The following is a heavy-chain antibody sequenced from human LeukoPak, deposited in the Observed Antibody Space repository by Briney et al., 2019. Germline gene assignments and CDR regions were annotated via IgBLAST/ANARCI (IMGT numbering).Heavy chain of an antibody. J-gene: IGHJ5*01. D-gene: IGHD5-24*01. CDR1: GFTFSSYS. CDR2: ISHVSSYI. CDR3: ARDPGRGDAYNCDS. Sequence: PGGSLRLSCAASGFTFSSYSMNWVRQAPGKGLEWVSSISHVSSYIYYADSVKGRFTISRDNARNSLYLQMNSLRAEDTAVYYCARDPGRGDAYNCDSWGQGTLVTVSS. V-gene: IGHV3-21*01.